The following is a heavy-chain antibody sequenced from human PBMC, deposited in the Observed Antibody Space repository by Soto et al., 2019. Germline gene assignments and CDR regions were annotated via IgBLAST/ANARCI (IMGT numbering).Heavy chain of an antibody. CDR1: GFTFSNAW. CDR3: TTGGLRYFDWLFPDYYYGMDV. V-gene: IGHV3-15*01. CDR2: IKSKTDGGTT. J-gene: IGHJ6*02. D-gene: IGHD3-9*01. Sequence: PGGSLRLSCAASGFTFSNAWMSWVRQAPGKGLEWVGRIKSKTDGGTTDYAASVKGRFTTSRDDSKNTLYLQMNSLKTEDTAVYYCTTGGLRYFDWLFPDYYYGMDVWGQGTTVTVSS.